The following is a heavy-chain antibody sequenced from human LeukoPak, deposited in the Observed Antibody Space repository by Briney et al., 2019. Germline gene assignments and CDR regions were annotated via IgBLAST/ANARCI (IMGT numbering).Heavy chain of an antibody. CDR1: GFTVSSSY. J-gene: IGHJ4*02. CDR3: ARDGHATVAVNFDY. V-gene: IGHV3-66*01. Sequence: GGSLRLSCTGSGFTVSSSYMSWVRRAPGKGLEWVSLIYSEGTTYYADSVKGRFTISRDNAKNSLYLQMNSLRVEDTAVYYCARDGHATVAVNFDYWGQGTLVTVSS. D-gene: IGHD6-19*01. CDR2: IYSEGTT.